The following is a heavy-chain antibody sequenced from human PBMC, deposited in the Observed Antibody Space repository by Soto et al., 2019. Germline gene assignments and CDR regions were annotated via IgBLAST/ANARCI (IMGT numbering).Heavy chain of an antibody. Sequence: QVQLRDSGPGLVKPSETLSLTCTVSGGSISSGPYSWGWIRQPPGEGLEWIGTFHYSENTYYNPSLESRVTISVDTSKNQFSLKVTSVTVADTAMYYCARLGGFCSSTSCYGFYGMDVWGQGTTVIVSS. V-gene: IGHV4-39*01. D-gene: IGHD2-2*01. CDR3: ARLGGFCSSTSCYGFYGMDV. CDR2: FHYSENT. J-gene: IGHJ6*02. CDR1: GGSISSGPYS.